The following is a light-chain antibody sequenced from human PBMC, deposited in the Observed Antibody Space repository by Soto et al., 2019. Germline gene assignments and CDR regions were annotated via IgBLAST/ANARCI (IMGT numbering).Light chain of an antibody. CDR3: AAWDDSLNASYV. V-gene: IGLV1-44*01. CDR2: SNN. Sequence: QSLLTQPPSASGTPGQRVTISCSGSSSNIGSNTVNWYQHLPGTAPKLLIYSNNQRPSGVPDRFSGSKSGTSASLAISGLQSEDEADYDCAAWDDSLNASYVFGPGTKVTVL. CDR1: SSNIGSNT. J-gene: IGLJ1*01.